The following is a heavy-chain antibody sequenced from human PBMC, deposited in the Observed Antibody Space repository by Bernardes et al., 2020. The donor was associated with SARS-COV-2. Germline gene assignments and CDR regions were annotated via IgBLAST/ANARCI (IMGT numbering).Heavy chain of an antibody. CDR3: ATSSVPAATYYYYGMDV. D-gene: IGHD2-2*01. V-gene: IGHV3-9*01. Sequence: GGSLRLSCAASGFTFDDYAMHWVRQAPGKGLEWVSGISWNSGSIGYADSVKGRFTISRDNAKNSLYLQMNSLRAEDTALYYCATSSVPAATYYYYGMDVWGQGTTVTVSS. J-gene: IGHJ6*02. CDR1: GFTFDDYA. CDR2: ISWNSGSI.